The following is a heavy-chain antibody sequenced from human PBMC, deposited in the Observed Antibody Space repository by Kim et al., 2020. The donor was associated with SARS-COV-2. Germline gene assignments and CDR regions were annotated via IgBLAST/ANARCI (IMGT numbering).Heavy chain of an antibody. D-gene: IGHD3-22*01. CDR2: IYSGGST. V-gene: IGHV3-66*01. CDR3: SREGDYYDSSGYYLYFFDS. Sequence: GGSLRLSCAASGFTVSSNYMSWVRQAPGKGLEWVSVIYSGGSTYYADSVKGRFTISRDNSKNKLYLQMNSLRAEDTAVYYCSREGDYYDSSGYYLYFFDSWGQGTLVTVSS. J-gene: IGHJ4*02. CDR1: GFTVSSNY.